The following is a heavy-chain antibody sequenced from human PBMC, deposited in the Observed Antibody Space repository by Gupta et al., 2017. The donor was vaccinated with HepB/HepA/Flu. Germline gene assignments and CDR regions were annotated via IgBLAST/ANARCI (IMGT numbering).Heavy chain of an antibody. CDR2: INDSGAS. D-gene: IGHD4-23*01. CDR1: GGSLSGHF. CDR3: ARVDGNSSVVHWFDP. V-gene: IGHV4-34*02. J-gene: IGHJ5*02. Sequence: QVQLQQWGAGLLRPSETLSLTCAVSGGSLSGHFWSWIRQSPGKGLEWIGEINDSGASNYNPSLKRRVTMSIDTSRKQFSLHLRSVTAADTAVYYCARVDGNSSVVHWFDPWGQGTLVTVSS.